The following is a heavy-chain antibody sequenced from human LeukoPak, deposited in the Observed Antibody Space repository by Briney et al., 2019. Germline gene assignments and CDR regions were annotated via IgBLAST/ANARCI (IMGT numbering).Heavy chain of an antibody. CDR3: ARLSTVTTSFDY. J-gene: IGHJ4*02. Sequence: MTSETLSLTCTVSGGSINSGSYYWSWIRQPAGKGLEWIGRIYIRGTTKYNPSLKSRVTISVDTSKTQFSLKLSSVTAADTAVYYCARLSTVTTSFDYWGQGTLVTVSS. CDR1: GGSINSGSYY. V-gene: IGHV4-61*02. D-gene: IGHD4-17*01. CDR2: IYIRGTT.